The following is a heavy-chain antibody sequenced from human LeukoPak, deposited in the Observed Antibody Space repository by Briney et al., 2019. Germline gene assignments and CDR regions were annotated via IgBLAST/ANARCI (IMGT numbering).Heavy chain of an antibody. CDR1: GFTFSSYE. CDR3: ARDSRYNTHCYYGMDV. CDR2: VSKSGDSI. D-gene: IGHD3-3*01. J-gene: IGHJ6*02. Sequence: GGSLRLSCAASGFTFSSYEMNWVRQAPGKGLEWVSYVSKSGDSIYYADSVKGRFTISRDNAKNSLYLQMNSPRAEDTAVYYCARDSRYNTHCYYGMDVWGQGTTVTVSS. V-gene: IGHV3-48*03.